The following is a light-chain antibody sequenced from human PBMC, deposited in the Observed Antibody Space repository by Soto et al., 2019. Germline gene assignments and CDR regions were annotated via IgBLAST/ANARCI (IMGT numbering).Light chain of an antibody. CDR3: QHDGGSFI. V-gene: IGKV3-20*01. CDR1: QSINSKS. J-gene: IGKJ3*01. Sequence: EIVLTQSPGTLSLSPGEGATVSCRVSQSINSKSLVWYQRKFGQAPRLLTYNTSSRATGIPDRFSGSGSGTDFTLSISRLEPEDFAVYYCQHDGGSFIFGPGTKVDFK. CDR2: NTS.